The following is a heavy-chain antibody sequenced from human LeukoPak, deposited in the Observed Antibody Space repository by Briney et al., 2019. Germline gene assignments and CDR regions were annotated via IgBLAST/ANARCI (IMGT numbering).Heavy chain of an antibody. CDR2: ISAHNGNT. D-gene: IGHD6-19*01. J-gene: IGHJ3*02. V-gene: IGHV1-18*01. CDR1: GYTFTSYG. CDR3: ARAHSSGWSDAFDI. Sequence: ASVKVSCKASGYTFTSYGISWVRQAPGQGLEWMGWISAHNGNTNYAQKLQGRVTMTTDTSTSTAYMELRSLRSDDTAVYYCARAHSSGWSDAFDIWGQGTMVTVSS.